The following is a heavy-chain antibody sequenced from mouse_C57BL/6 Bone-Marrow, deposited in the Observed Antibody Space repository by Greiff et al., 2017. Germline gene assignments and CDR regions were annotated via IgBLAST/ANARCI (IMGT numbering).Heavy chain of an antibody. Sequence: EVKLEESGPGLVKPSQSLSLTCSVTGYSITSGYYWNWIRQFPGNKLEWMGYISYDGSNNYNPSLKNRISITRDTSKNQLFLKLNSVTTEDTATCYCARGHYYGTWFAYWGQGTLVTVSA. CDR3: ARGHYYGTWFAY. V-gene: IGHV3-6*01. J-gene: IGHJ3*01. D-gene: IGHD1-1*01. CDR1: GYSITSGYY. CDR2: ISYDGSN.